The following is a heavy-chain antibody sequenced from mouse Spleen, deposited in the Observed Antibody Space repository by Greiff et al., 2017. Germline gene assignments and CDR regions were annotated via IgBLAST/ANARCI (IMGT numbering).Heavy chain of an antibody. J-gene: IGHJ2*01. D-gene: IGHD4-1*01. CDR2: ISSGGSYT. CDR3: ARRPGKPHYFDY. CDR1: GFTFSSYG. Sequence: EVQRVESGGDLVKPGGSLKLSCAASGFTFSSYGMSWVRQTPDKRLEWVATISSGGSYTYYPDSVKGRFTISRDNAKNTLYLQMSSLKSEDTAMYYCARRPGKPHYFDYWGQGTTLTVSS. V-gene: IGHV5-6*01.